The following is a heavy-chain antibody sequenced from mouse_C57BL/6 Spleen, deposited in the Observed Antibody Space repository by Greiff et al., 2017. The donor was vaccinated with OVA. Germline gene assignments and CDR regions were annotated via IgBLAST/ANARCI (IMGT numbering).Heavy chain of an antibody. J-gene: IGHJ2*01. CDR2: IDPVDGDT. CDR1: GFNINDYY. D-gene: IGHD2-4*01. V-gene: IGHV14-2*01. CDR3: ASLYYECDCCFGY. Sequence: VQLQQSGAELVKPGASVKMSCTASGFNINDYYMHWVKQRPEQGLEWIGRIDPVDGDTNYAPKFQGKATLTADTSSNTAYLQLSSLTYEDTAGDYCASLYYECDCCFGYWGQGTTRTVSS.